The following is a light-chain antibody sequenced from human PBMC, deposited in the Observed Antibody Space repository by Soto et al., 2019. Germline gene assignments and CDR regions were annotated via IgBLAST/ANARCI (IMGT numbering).Light chain of an antibody. Sequence: DIQMTQSPSTLSAFVGDRVTITCRASQNINNWLAWYQQRPGKAPKLLIYDASGLESGVPSRFSGSGSGTEFTLTISSLQPDDFATYYCQQYKSYARTFGQGTKLEI. CDR3: QQYKSYART. V-gene: IGKV1-5*01. J-gene: IGKJ2*01. CDR2: DAS. CDR1: QNINNW.